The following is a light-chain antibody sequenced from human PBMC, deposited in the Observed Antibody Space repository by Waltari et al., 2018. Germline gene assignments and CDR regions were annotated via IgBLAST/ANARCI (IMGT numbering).Light chain of an antibody. CDR1: SLRSYY. J-gene: IGLJ2*01. V-gene: IGLV3-19*01. Sequence: SSELTQDPAVSVAMGQTVRITCPGDSLRSYYARWYQQRPGQAPILVMYDKNNRPSGVPDRFSGSSSDNTASLTITGAQAEDEASYYCHSRDASGVGGSFGGGTKLTVL. CDR2: DKN. CDR3: HSRDASGVGGS.